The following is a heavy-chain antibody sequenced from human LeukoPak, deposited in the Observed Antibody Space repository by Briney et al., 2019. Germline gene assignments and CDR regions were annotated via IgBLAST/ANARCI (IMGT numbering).Heavy chain of an antibody. CDR3: ARGRYCSGGSCYSGSGAFDI. CDR1: GGTFSSYT. V-gene: IGHV1-69*02. CDR2: IIPILGIA. D-gene: IGHD2-15*01. J-gene: IGHJ3*02. Sequence: SVKVSCKASGGTFSSYTISWVRQAPGQRLEWMGRIIPILGIANYAQKFQGRVTITADKSTSTAYMELSSLRSEDTAVYYCARGRYCSGGSCYSGSGAFDIWGQGTMVTVSS.